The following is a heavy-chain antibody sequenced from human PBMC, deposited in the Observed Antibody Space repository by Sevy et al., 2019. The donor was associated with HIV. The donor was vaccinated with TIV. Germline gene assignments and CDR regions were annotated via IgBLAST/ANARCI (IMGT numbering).Heavy chain of an antibody. CDR3: AREGYSSSFDY. CDR1: GFTVSSNY. D-gene: IGHD6-13*01. V-gene: IGHV3-53*01. CDR2: IYSGGST. Sequence: GGSLRLSCAASGFTVSSNYMSWVRQAPGKGLEWVSVIYSGGSTYYADSVKGRFIISRDNSKNTLYLQMNSLRAEDTAVYYCAREGYSSSFDYWGQGTLVTVSS. J-gene: IGHJ4*02.